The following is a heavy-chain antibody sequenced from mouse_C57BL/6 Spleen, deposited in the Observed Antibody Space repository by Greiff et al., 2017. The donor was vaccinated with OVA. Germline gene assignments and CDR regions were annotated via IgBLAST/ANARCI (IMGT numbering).Heavy chain of an antibody. CDR3: TLYYSKGDAY. CDR2: IDPASGNT. Sequence: EVQLQQSVAELVRPGASVKLSCTASGFNITNTYMHWVKQRPEQGLEWIGRIDPASGNTKYAAKFKGKATITADTSSNTAYLQLSSLTSEDTAIYYCTLYYSKGDAYWGQGTLVTVSA. CDR1: GFNITNTY. D-gene: IGHD2-5*01. J-gene: IGHJ3*01. V-gene: IGHV14-3*01.